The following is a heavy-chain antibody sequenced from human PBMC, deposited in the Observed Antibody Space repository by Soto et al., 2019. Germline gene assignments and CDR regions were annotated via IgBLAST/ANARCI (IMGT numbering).Heavy chain of an antibody. CDR2: ISGSGIST. Sequence: GGSLRLSSAAAGLTCRSYAVSWVRQTPGKGLEWVSGISGSGISTHYADSVKGRFTVSRDNSKNTLYLQMNSLRAEDTAVYNCAKEPVGPDWYFDLWGRGTLVTVSS. CDR3: AKEPVGPDWYFDL. J-gene: IGHJ2*01. V-gene: IGHV3-23*01. CDR1: GLTCRSYA.